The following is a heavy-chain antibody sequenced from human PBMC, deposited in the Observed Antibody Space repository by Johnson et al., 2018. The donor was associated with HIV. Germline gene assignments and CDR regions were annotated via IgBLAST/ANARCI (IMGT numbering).Heavy chain of an antibody. Sequence: QMQLVESGAGVLQPGRSLRLSCAASGSTFSSYAMHWVRPAPGKGLEWVAVISYDGSNKYYADSVKGRFTISRDNSKNTLYLQMNSLRAEDTAVYYCVCLRAWTFDIWGQGTMVTVSS. CDR3: VCLRAWTFDI. D-gene: IGHD3-10*01. J-gene: IGHJ3*02. V-gene: IGHV3-30-3*01. CDR1: GSTFSSYA. CDR2: ISYDGSNK.